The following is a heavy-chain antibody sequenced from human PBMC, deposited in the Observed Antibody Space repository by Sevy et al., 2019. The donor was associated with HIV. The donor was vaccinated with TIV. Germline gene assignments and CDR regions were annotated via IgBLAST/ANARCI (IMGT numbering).Heavy chain of an antibody. CDR2: IKQDGSEK. V-gene: IGHV3-7*03. J-gene: IGHJ4*02. CDR3: ARDHNEITFMVRGVIKYFDY. D-gene: IGHD3-10*01. CDR1: GFTFSSYW. Sequence: GGSLRLSCAASGFTFSSYWMSWVRQAPGKGLEWVANIKQDGSEKYYVDSVKGRFTISRDNAKNSLYLQMNSLRAEDTAGYYCARDHNEITFMVRGVIKYFDYWGQGTLVTVSS.